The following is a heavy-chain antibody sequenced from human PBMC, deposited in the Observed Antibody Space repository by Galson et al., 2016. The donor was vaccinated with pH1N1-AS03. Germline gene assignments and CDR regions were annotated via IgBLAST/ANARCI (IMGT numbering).Heavy chain of an antibody. V-gene: IGHV1-69*13. CDR1: GYTFSDYY. D-gene: IGHD3-10*01. Sequence: SVKVSCKASGYTFSDYYMHWVRQAPGQELEWMGWIIPIFGTANYAQKFQGRVTITADESTSTAYMELSSLRSEDTAVYYCARGGISYGSGSYYPAFDYWGQGTLVTVSS. CDR3: ARGGISYGSGSYYPAFDY. J-gene: IGHJ4*02. CDR2: IIPIFGTA.